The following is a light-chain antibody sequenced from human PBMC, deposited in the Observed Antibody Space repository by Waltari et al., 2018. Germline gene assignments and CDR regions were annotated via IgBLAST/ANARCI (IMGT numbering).Light chain of an antibody. Sequence: QSVLQQPHYVSGALGQRALNYGTGRNSNIGDIYAVQRYQHFPGTAPKLIIYGKDSLPSGVPDRFSGSKSGTSASLAITGLQDEDEADYYCLSYDKNLRGKVFGGGTKLTVL. CDR3: LSYDKNLRGKV. CDR1: NSNIGDIYA. CDR2: GKD. J-gene: IGLJ2*01. V-gene: IGLV1-40*01.